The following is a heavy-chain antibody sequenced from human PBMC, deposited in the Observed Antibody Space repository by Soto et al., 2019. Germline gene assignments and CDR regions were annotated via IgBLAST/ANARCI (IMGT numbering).Heavy chain of an antibody. J-gene: IGHJ4*02. CDR3: TRWTTVVTPPFDY. V-gene: IGHV3-49*03. CDR1: GFTFGDYS. CDR2: IRSKPYGGTS. D-gene: IGHD4-17*01. Sequence: LRLSFTASGFTFGDYSMIWFRHSPGKGLERVGFIRSKPYGGTSEYAASVKGRFTISRDDSKSIAYLQMNSLKTADTAVYYCTRWTTVVTPPFDYWGQGTLVTVSS.